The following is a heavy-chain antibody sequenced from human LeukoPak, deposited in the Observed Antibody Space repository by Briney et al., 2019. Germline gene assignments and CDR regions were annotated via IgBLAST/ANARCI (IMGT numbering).Heavy chain of an antibody. D-gene: IGHD6-19*01. Sequence: ASVKASCKASGYTFTGYYMHWVRQAPGQGLEWMGWINPNSGGTNYAQKFQGRVTMTRDTSISTAYMELSRLRSDDTAVYYCARDPGIAVAGPPFDYWGQGTLVTVSS. J-gene: IGHJ4*02. CDR3: ARDPGIAVAGPPFDY. CDR1: GYTFTGYY. V-gene: IGHV1-2*02. CDR2: INPNSGGT.